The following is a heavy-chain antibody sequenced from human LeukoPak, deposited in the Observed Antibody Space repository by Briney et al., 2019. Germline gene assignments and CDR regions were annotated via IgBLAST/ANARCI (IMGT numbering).Heavy chain of an antibody. J-gene: IGHJ4*02. Sequence: VGSLRLSCAASGFTFSSDEMNSVLQAPGKGREWLSDISSIVTTIKYADSVKGRFTIPKDNAKPSLYLQMNTLRAEDTAVYYCASFDSSGWHYFDYWGQGTLVTVSA. D-gene: IGHD6-19*01. V-gene: IGHV3-48*03. CDR2: ISSIVTTI. CDR1: GFTFSSDE. CDR3: ASFDSSGWHYFDY.